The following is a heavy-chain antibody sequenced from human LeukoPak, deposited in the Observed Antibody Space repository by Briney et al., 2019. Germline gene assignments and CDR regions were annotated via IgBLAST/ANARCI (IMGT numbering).Heavy chain of an antibody. Sequence: GGSLRLSCVASGFSFSTYWMHWVRQAPGKGLVWVSRIDNGGTTTLYADSVRGRFTISRDNAKNTLYLQMNSLRAEDTAVYFCLTRSLIAVSGNSYMDVWGKGTTVSVSS. D-gene: IGHD6-19*01. J-gene: IGHJ6*03. CDR3: LTRSLIAVSGNSYMDV. CDR2: IDNGGTTT. V-gene: IGHV3-74*01. CDR1: GFSFSTYW.